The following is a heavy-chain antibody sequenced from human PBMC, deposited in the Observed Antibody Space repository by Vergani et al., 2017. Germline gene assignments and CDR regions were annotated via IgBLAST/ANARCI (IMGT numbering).Heavy chain of an antibody. J-gene: IGHJ6*03. V-gene: IGHV4-34*01. CDR2: INHSGST. D-gene: IGHD6-19*01. CDR1: GGSFSGSY. CDR3: ARMGYAGIAVAGSVDYYYMDV. Sequence: QVQLQQWGAGLLKPSETLSLTCAVYGGSFSGSYWSWIRQPPGKGLEWIGEINHSGSTNYHPSLKGRVTISVDTSKNQFSLKLSSVTAAETAVYYCARMGYAGIAVAGSVDYYYMDVWGKGTTVTVSS.